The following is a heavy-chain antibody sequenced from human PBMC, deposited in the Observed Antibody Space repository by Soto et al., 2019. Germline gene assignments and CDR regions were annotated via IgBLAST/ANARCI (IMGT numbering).Heavy chain of an antibody. CDR2: VNPNSGNT. J-gene: IGHJ6*02. V-gene: IGHV1-8*01. CDR1: GYTFTSYD. D-gene: IGHD3-16*01. CDR3: ARERSDLGGMDV. Sequence: QVQLVQSGAEVKKPGASVKVSCKASGYTFTSYDINWVRQATGQGLEWMGWVNPNSGNTAYAQKFQGRVTMTRNTSISTAYMELSSLRSEDTAVYYCARERSDLGGMDVWGQGTTGTVSS.